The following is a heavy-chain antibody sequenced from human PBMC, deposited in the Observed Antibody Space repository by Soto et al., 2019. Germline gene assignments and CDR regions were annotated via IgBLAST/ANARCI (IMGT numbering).Heavy chain of an antibody. J-gene: IGHJ6*02. CDR1: GGTFSSYA. D-gene: IGHD2-21*02. V-gene: IGHV1-69*06. Sequence: QVQLVQSGAEVKKPGSSVNVSCKASGGTFSSYAISWVRQAPGQGLEWMGGIIPIFGTANYAQKFQGRVTITADKSTSTAYMELSSLRSEDTAVYYCARVGAYCGGDCYNYGRDVWGQGTTVTVSS. CDR2: IIPIFGTA. CDR3: ARVGAYCGGDCYNYGRDV.